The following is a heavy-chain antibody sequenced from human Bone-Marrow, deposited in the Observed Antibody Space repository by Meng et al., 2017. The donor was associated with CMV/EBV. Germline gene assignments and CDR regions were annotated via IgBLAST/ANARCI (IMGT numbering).Heavy chain of an antibody. CDR3: ARARGSADWFYP. Sequence: GESLKISCAASGFTFSSYSMNWVRQAPGKGLEWVSSISSSSSYIYYADSVKGRFTISRDNAKNSLYLQMNSLRAEDTAVYYCARARGSADWFYPWGQGTLVTASS. CDR2: ISSSSSYI. CDR1: GFTFSSYS. J-gene: IGHJ5*02. V-gene: IGHV3-21*01.